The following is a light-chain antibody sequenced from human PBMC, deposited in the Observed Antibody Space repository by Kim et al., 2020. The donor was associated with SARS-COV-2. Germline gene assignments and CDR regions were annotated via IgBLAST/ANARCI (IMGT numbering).Light chain of an antibody. Sequence: VAQGTAARSTGGGDNIGSKNVHWHQQKPGQAPVLVIYRDSNGPSGIPERFSGSNSGNTATLTTSRAKAGDEADYYCQVWDSSTVVFGGGTQLTVL. J-gene: IGLJ2*01. V-gene: IGLV3-9*01. CDR2: RDS. CDR1: NIGSKN. CDR3: QVWDSSTVV.